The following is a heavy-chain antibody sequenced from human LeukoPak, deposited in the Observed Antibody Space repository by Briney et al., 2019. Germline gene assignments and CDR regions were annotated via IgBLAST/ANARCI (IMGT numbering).Heavy chain of an antibody. Sequence: SETLSLTCSVSDYSISSGYYWGWIRQPPGKGLEWIGTIYHSGSIYYNPSLKSRVTVSVDTSKNQFSLKLSSVTAADTAVYYCARDRPLLGARSWFDPWGQGALVTVSS. J-gene: IGHJ5*02. V-gene: IGHV4-38-2*02. CDR3: ARDRPLLGARSWFDP. CDR2: IYHSGSI. D-gene: IGHD1-14*01. CDR1: DYSISSGYY.